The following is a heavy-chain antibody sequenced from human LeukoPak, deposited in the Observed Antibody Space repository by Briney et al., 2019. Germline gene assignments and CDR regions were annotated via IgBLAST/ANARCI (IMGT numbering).Heavy chain of an antibody. V-gene: IGHV5-51*01. CDR2: IFPGDSDT. D-gene: IGHD1-7*01. CDR1: GDRFTSYC. CDR3: ARRPLPSQNYFVP. Sequence: GESLKISCRASGDRFTSYCVAWVRQKPGKGLEWMGIIFPGDSDTRYSPSFEGQVSISVDRSPTPAYLHWSSLKASDTAIYYCARRPLPSQNYFVPWGQGTLVTVSP. J-gene: IGHJ5*02.